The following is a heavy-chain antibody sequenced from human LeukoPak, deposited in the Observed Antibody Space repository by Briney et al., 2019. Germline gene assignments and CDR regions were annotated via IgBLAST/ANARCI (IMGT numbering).Heavy chain of an antibody. V-gene: IGHV4-59*01. Sequence: PSETLSLTCTVSRGSISSYYWSWIRQPPGKGLEWIGYIYYSGSTNYNPSLKSRVTMSVDTSRNQFSLKLNSVTAADTAVYYCARARGSQYCYYGMDVWGQGTTVTVFS. J-gene: IGHJ6*02. CDR1: RGSISSYY. D-gene: IGHD6-13*01. CDR2: IYYSGST. CDR3: ARARGSQYCYYGMDV.